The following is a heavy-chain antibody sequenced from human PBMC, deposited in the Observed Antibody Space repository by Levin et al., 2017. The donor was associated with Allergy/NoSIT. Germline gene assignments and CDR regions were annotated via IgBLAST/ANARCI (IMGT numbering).Heavy chain of an antibody. J-gene: IGHJ4*02. CDR1: GFSLSTRGVG. V-gene: IGHV2-5*02. CDR2: IYWDDDK. D-gene: IGHD5-18*01. Sequence: KGSGPTLVKPTQTLTLTCTFSGFSLSTRGVGVGWIRQPPGKALEWLALIYWDDDKRYRPSLKSRLTITKDTSKNQVVLRMTNMDPVDTATYYCAHQTAMVMDFDYWGQGTLVTVSS. CDR3: AHQTAMVMDFDY.